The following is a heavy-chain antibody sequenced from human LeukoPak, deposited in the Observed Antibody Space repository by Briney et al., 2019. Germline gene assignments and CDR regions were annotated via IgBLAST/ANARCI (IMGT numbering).Heavy chain of an antibody. CDR1: GGSITNW. CDR3: ARNGFYCLEH. D-gene: IGHD1-26*01. Sequence: SGTLSLTCGVSGGSITNWRSWVRQAPGKGLEWIGEIYQSGDPTYNPSLKSRVTISIDRSKNHLSLKLNSVTAADTAVYYCARNGFYCLEHWGQGFLVTVSS. V-gene: IGHV4/OR15-8*02. J-gene: IGHJ5*02. CDR2: IYQSGDP.